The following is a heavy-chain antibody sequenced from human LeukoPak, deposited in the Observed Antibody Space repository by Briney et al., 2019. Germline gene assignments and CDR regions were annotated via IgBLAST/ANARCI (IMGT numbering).Heavy chain of an antibody. D-gene: IGHD1-20*01. CDR3: AKPSGSRYNWNPREGWFDP. Sequence: VASVKVSCKASGYTFTSYYMHWVRQAPGQGLEWMGIINPSGGSTSYAQKFQGRVTMTRDTSTSTVYMELSRLRSDDTAVYYCAKPSGSRYNWNPREGWFDPWGQGTLVTVSS. J-gene: IGHJ5*02. CDR2: INPSGGST. V-gene: IGHV1-46*01. CDR1: GYTFTSYY.